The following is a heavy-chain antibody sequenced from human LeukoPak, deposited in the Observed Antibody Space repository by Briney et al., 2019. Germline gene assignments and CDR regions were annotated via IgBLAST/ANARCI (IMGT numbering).Heavy chain of an antibody. J-gene: IGHJ4*02. D-gene: IGHD3-22*01. CDR1: GFTFSSYG. V-gene: IGHV3-30*18. Sequence: RSLRLSCAASGFTFSSYGMHWVRQAAGKGPEWVAVISYDGSNQYYADSVKGRFTVSRDNSKNMVFLQMNSLRPEDTALYHCAKEAYDSRGYRYFDYWGRGTLVTVSS. CDR3: AKEAYDSRGYRYFDY. CDR2: ISYDGSNQ.